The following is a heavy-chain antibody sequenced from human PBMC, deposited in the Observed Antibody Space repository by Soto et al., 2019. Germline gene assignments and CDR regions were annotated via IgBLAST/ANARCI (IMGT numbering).Heavy chain of an antibody. J-gene: IGHJ4*02. CDR1: GFTFSSYS. D-gene: IGHD2-21*01. CDR2: ISSSSSYI. CDR3: ARVERAYCGGDCYDY. V-gene: IGHV3-21*01. Sequence: EVQLVESGGGLVKPGGSLRRSCAASGFTFSSYSMNWVRQAPGKGLEWVSSISSSSSYIYYADSVKGRFTISRDNAKNSLYLPMNSLRAEDTAVYYCARVERAYCGGDCYDYWGQGTLVTVSS.